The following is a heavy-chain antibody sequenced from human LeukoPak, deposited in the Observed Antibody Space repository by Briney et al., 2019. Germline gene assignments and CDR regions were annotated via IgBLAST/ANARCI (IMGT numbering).Heavy chain of an antibody. CDR3: ASMGSEVAVAGTDY. CDR2: IIPIFGTA. Sequence: SVKVSCKASGYTFTSYYMHWVRQAPGQGLEWMGGIIPIFGTANYAQKFQGRVTITADESTSTAYMELSSLRSEDTAVYYCASMGSEVAVAGTDYWGQGTLVTVSS. V-gene: IGHV1-69*13. CDR1: GYTFTSYY. J-gene: IGHJ4*02. D-gene: IGHD6-19*01.